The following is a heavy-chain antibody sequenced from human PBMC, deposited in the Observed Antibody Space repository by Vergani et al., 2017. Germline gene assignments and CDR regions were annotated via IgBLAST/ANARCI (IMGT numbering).Heavy chain of an antibody. D-gene: IGHD3-10*01. CDR1: GFSFRGHG. CDR2: ISYDGDRR. J-gene: IGHJ4*02. Sequence: QVHLVESGGGVVQPGRSLTLSCVASGFSFRGHGMHWVRQAPGKGLEWVAMISYDGDRRDYGDFAKGRFTISRDSSKTVYLQMNSLRVEDTAMYFCARDXMVRGVTSPTCFDYWGQGTLVTVSS. CDR3: ARDXMVRGVTSPTCFDY. V-gene: IGHV3-30*03.